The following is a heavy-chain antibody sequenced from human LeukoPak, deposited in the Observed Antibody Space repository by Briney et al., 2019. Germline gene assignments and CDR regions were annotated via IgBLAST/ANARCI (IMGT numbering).Heavy chain of an antibody. CDR1: GYTFTGYY. J-gene: IGHJ4*02. V-gene: IGHV1-2*02. Sequence: ASVKVSCKASGYTFTGYYMHWVRQAPGQGLEWMGWINPNRGGTNYAQKFQGRVTMPRVTSISTAYIELSRLRSDDTAVYYCARAVGYYGSGSYYVWGQGTLVTVSS. D-gene: IGHD3-10*01. CDR3: ARAVGYYGSGSYYV. CDR2: INPNRGGT.